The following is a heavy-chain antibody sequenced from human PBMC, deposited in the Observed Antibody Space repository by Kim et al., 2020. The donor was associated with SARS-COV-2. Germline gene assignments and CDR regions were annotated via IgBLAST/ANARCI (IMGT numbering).Heavy chain of an antibody. D-gene: IGHD3-3*01. J-gene: IGHJ4*02. CDR2: INQDGNQR. CDR3: AKPWSSGFVN. V-gene: IGHV3-7*05. CDR1: GFTFADSW. Sequence: GGSLRLSCSASGFTFADSWMIWVRRAPGKGLEWVANINQDGNQRQYLDSVTGRFTVSRNNAQESLFLQMSSLRSDDTATYYCAKPWSSGFVNCGQGSLV.